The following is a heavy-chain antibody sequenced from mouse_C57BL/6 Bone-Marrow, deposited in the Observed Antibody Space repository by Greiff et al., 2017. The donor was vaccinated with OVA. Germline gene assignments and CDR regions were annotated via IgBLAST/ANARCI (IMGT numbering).Heavy chain of an antibody. CDR1: GYTFTDYY. J-gene: IGHJ3*01. CDR2: INPYNGGT. D-gene: IGHD2-4*01. Sequence: EVQLQQSGPVLVKPGASVKMSCKASGYTFTDYYMNWVKQSHGKSLEWIGVINPYNGGTSYNQKFKGKATLTVDTSSSTAYMELNSLTSEDSAVYDCASEDDYDVGPWFAYWGQGTLVTVSA. CDR3: ASEDDYDVGPWFAY. V-gene: IGHV1-19*01.